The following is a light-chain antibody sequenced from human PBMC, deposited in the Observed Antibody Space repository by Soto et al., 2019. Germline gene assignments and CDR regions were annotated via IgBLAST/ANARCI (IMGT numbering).Light chain of an antibody. V-gene: IGKV3-11*01. CDR3: QQRSNWQFT. CDR2: DTS. CDR1: QSVSSY. Sequence: EIVLTQSPATLSLSPGERATLSCRASQSVSSYLAWYQQKPGQAPRLLIYDTSSRATAIPARFSGSGSGTDFTLTISSLEPEDFAVYYCQQRSNWQFTFGPGTKVDLK. J-gene: IGKJ3*01.